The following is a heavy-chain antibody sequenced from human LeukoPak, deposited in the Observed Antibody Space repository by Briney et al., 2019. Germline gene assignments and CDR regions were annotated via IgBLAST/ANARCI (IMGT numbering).Heavy chain of an antibody. CDR1: GGSISGYY. D-gene: IGHD3-10*01. CDR3: ARVGDDYYASGGFDY. V-gene: IGHV4-4*07. J-gene: IGHJ4*02. Sequence: SGTLSLTCSVSGGSISGYYWSWIRQPAGKGLEWIGRIYTSGSTNYNPSLKSRVTMSVDTSKNQFSLKLSSVTAADTAVYYCARVGDDYYASGGFDYWGQGTLVTVSS. CDR2: IYTSGST.